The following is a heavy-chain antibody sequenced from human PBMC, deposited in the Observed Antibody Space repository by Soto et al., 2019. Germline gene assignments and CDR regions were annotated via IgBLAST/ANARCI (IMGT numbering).Heavy chain of an antibody. Sequence: GASVKVSCKDSGYTITSYAMHWVRQAPEQRLEWMGWINAGNGNTKYSQKFQGRVTITRDTSASTAYMELSSLRSEDTAVYYCARAGYCSGGSCYSGNDAFDIWGQGTMVTVSS. CDR2: INAGNGNT. V-gene: IGHV1-3*01. CDR3: ARAGYCSGGSCYSGNDAFDI. D-gene: IGHD2-15*01. J-gene: IGHJ3*02. CDR1: GYTITSYA.